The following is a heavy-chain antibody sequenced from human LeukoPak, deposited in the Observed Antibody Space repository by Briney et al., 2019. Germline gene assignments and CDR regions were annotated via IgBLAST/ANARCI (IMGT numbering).Heavy chain of an antibody. CDR1: EFTFSSSA. J-gene: IGHJ3*02. CDR2: ILHDGRNK. D-gene: IGHD1-26*01. CDR3: AREPSGSPSYDAFDT. Sequence: GGSLRLSCVASEFTFSSSAMHWVRQAPGKGLEWVAVILHDGRNKYYTDSVKGRFIISRDNSKSTLYLQMNSLRPEDTAVYYCAREPSGSPSYDAFDTWGQGTMVTVSS. V-gene: IGHV3-30*03.